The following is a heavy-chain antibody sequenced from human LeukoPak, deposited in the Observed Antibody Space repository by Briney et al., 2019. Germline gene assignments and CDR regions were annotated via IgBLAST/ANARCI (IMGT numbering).Heavy chain of an antibody. D-gene: IGHD4-17*01. CDR3: AREDPQTTVPEGMDV. CDR1: GGSISRYY. V-gene: IGHV4-59*01. J-gene: IGHJ6*02. Sequence: PSGTLSLTCTVSGGSISRYYWSWIRQSPGKGLEWIGYIYYSGTTNYNPSLKSRVTMSVDTSKNQFSLKLSSVTAADTAVYYCAREDPQTTVPEGMDVWGQGATVTVSS. CDR2: IYYSGTT.